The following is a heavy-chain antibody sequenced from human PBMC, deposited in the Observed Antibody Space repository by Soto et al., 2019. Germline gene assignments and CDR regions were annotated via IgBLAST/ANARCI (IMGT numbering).Heavy chain of an antibody. CDR3: ARDRGVAPPVAGNTHSYYYMDV. CDR1: GYSFTNYG. Sequence: QDQLLQSGAEVKKPGASVTVSCKASGYSFTNYGITWVRQAPGQGREWMGWISAFNGNTHNAQKLQGRVTMTTDASTSTGYMQLRSLRSDDTAVYYCARDRGVAPPVAGNTHSYYYMDVCGKGTTVAVSS. J-gene: IGHJ6*03. D-gene: IGHD6-19*01. CDR2: ISAFNGNT. V-gene: IGHV1-18*01.